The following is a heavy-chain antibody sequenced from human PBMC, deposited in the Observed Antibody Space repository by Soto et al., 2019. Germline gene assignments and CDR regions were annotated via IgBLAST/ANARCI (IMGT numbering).Heavy chain of an antibody. CDR3: ARDGLGTTRRYFDS. CDR1: GGTFTSYS. D-gene: IGHD1-1*01. Sequence: QVQLVQSGAEVKKPGSSVKVSCKASGGTFTSYSITWVRQAPGQGLEWMGRIIPVLGIVNYAQKFHGRVTITADKSTTTAYMELSSLRSEDTAVYYCARDGLGTTRRYFDSWGQGTLVTVSS. V-gene: IGHV1-69*04. CDR2: IIPVLGIV. J-gene: IGHJ4*02.